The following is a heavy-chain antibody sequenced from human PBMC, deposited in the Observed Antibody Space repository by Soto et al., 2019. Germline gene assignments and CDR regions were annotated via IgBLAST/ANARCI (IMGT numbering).Heavy chain of an antibody. CDR2: LYSSGNT. CDR3: ARGPYSSGWYVVDY. J-gene: IGHJ4*02. D-gene: IGHD6-19*01. V-gene: IGHV4-4*07. Sequence: ETLSLTCTVSGASISAYAWSWIRHPAGKGLEWIGRLYSSGNTNYNPSFKSRLTMSADTSKNQFSLKLSSVTAADTAVYYCARGPYSSGWYVVDYWGQGTLVTVSS. CDR1: GASISAYA.